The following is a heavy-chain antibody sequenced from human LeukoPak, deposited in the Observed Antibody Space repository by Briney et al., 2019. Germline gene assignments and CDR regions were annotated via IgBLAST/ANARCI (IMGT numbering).Heavy chain of an antibody. CDR1: GYTFTSYD. V-gene: IGHV1-8*01. Sequence: ASVKVSCKASGYTFTSYDINWVRQATGQGLEWMGWMNPNSGNTGYAQKFQGRVTMTRNTSISTAYMELSSLRSEDTAVYYCARDPLMDTAMVTNYYYGMDVWGQGTTVTVSS. J-gene: IGHJ6*02. D-gene: IGHD5-18*01. CDR2: MNPNSGNT. CDR3: ARDPLMDTAMVTNYYYGMDV.